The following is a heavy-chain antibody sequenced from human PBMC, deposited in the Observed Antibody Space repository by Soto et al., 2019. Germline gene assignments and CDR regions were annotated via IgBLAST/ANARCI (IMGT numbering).Heavy chain of an antibody. CDR3: AKVISSSATGY. J-gene: IGHJ4*02. CDR1: GFIFSSYA. D-gene: IGHD2-15*01. V-gene: IGHV3-23*01. CDR2: ISGSGAVT. Sequence: PGGSLRLSCAASGFIFSSYALSWVRQAPGKGLEWVAVISGSGAVTYYPDSVKGRFTILRDNSKNTLYLQMSSLRAEDTAVYYCAKVISSSATGYWGQGTLVTVSS.